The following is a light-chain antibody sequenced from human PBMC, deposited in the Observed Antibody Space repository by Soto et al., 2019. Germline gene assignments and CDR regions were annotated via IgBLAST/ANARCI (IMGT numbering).Light chain of an antibody. J-gene: IGLJ1*01. CDR2: SNN. CDR3: AAWDDSLNVYV. V-gene: IGLV1-44*01. Sequence: QSVLTQPPSASGTPGQRVIISCSGSSSNIGSNTVNWYQQLPGTAPKLLIYSNNQRPSGVPDRFSGSKSGTSASLAISGLQSEDEADYYCAAWDDSLNVYVFGTGTKVTVL. CDR1: SSNIGSNT.